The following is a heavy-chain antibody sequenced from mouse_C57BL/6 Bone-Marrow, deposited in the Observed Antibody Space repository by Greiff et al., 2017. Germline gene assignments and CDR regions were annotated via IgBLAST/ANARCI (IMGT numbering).Heavy chain of an antibody. D-gene: IGHD2-4*01. J-gene: IGHJ2*01. CDR3: ARRYDYDGFDY. Sequence: DVKLVESEGGLVQPGSSMKLSCSASGFTFSDYYMAWVRQVPEKGLEWVANINYDGSSTYYLDSLKSRFIISRDNAKNILYLQMSSLKSEDTATYYCARRYDYDGFDYWGQGTTLTVSS. CDR1: GFTFSDYY. CDR2: INYDGSST. V-gene: IGHV5-16*01.